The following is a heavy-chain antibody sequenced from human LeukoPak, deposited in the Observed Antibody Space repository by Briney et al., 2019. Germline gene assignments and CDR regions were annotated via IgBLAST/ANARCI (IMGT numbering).Heavy chain of an antibody. CDR2: IVVGSGNT. CDR3: AAASDIVVERTRNNFDY. V-gene: IGHV1-58*01. Sequence: GTSVKVSCKASGFTFTSSAVQWVRQARGQRLEWIGWIVVGSGNTNYAQKFQERVTITRDMSTSTAYMELSSLRSEDTAVYYCAAASDIVVERTRNNFDYWGQGTLVTVSS. D-gene: IGHD2-15*01. J-gene: IGHJ4*02. CDR1: GFTFTSSA.